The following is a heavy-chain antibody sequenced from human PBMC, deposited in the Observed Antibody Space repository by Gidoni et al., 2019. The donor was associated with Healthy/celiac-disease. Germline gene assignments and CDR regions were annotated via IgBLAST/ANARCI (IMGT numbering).Heavy chain of an antibody. CDR2: ISGSGGST. J-gene: IGHJ4*02. D-gene: IGHD3-22*01. Sequence: GGSLRLSCAASGFTFSSYAMSWVRQAPGKGLEWVPAISGSGGSTYYADSVKGRFTISRDNSKNTLYLQMNSLRAEDTAVYYCAKATSITMIVVVITQVDYWGQGTLVTVSS. CDR3: AKATSITMIVVVITQVDY. V-gene: IGHV3-23*01. CDR1: GFTFSSYA.